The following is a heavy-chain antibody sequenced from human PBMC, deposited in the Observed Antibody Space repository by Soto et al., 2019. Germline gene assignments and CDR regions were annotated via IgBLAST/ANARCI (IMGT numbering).Heavy chain of an antibody. V-gene: IGHV4-30-4*01. J-gene: IGHJ5*02. CDR2: IYYSGST. CDR3: ARVTLNWFDP. CDR1: GGSISSGDYY. Sequence: SETLSLTCTVSGGSISSGDYYWSWIRQPPGKGLEWIGYIYYSGSTYYNPSLRSRVTISVDTSKNQFSLKLSSVTAADTAVYYCARVTLNWFDPWGQGTLVTVSS.